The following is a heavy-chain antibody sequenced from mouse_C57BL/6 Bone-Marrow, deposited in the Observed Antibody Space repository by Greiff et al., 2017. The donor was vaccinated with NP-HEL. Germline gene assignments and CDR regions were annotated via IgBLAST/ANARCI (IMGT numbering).Heavy chain of an antibody. CDR2: IHPSDSDT. D-gene: IGHD2-10*02. V-gene: IGHV1-74*01. J-gene: IGHJ3*01. CDR3: AIWYGNFEGTRAY. CDR1: GYTFTSYW. Sequence: QVQLKQPGAELVKPGASVKVSCKASGYTFTSYWMHWVKQRPGQGLEWIGRIHPSDSDTNYNQQFKGKATLTVDKTSSTAYMQLSSLTSDESAVYYCAIWYGNFEGTRAYGGQGTLVTVTA.